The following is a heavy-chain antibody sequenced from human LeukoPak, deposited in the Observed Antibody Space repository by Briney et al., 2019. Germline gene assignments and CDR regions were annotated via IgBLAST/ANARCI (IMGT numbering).Heavy chain of an antibody. D-gene: IGHD2-8*01. CDR1: GFTFSDYY. Sequence: GGSLRLSCAASGFTFSDYYMSWIRQAPGKGLEGVSYISSSGSTIYYADSVKGRFTISRDNAKNSLYLQMNSLRAEDAAVYYCARRVVPRRDAFYIWGQGTMVTVSS. CDR3: ARRVVPRRDAFYI. CDR2: ISSSGSTI. V-gene: IGHV3-11*01. J-gene: IGHJ3*02.